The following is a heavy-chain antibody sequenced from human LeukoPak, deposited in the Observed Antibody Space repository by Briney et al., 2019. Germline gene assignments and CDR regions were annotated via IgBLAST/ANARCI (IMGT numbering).Heavy chain of an antibody. J-gene: IGHJ4*02. V-gene: IGHV3-30*03. CDR1: GFTVSSSY. D-gene: IGHD4-11*01. Sequence: QPGGSLRLSCTASGFTVSSSYMTWVRQAPGKGLEWVAVTSYDGTNKYYADSVQGRFTISRDNSKSTLFLQMTSLRTDDTAVYYCARGYGNYGWYFDYWGQGTLVTVSS. CDR3: ARGYGNYGWYFDY. CDR2: TSYDGTNK.